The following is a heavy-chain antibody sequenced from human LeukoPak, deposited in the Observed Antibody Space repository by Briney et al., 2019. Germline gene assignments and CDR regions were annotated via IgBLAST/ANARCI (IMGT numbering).Heavy chain of an antibody. D-gene: IGHD2-21*02. CDR1: GFSFTSYW. V-gene: IGHV3-7*03. CDR3: ARGDFNDLRYGC. CDR2: IKEDGSVK. J-gene: IGHJ4*02. Sequence: GGSLRLSCAASGFSFTSYWMSWVRQAPGKGLEWVANIKEDGSVKFYADSVRGRFTISRDNTKNSLYPQMNGLRAEDTAMYYCARGDFNDLRYGCWGQGSLVTVSS.